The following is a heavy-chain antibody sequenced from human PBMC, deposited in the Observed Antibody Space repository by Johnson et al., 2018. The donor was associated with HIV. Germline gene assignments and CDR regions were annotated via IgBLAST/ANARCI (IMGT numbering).Heavy chain of an antibody. D-gene: IGHD7-27*01. CDR3: AKDERQLGGWSHAFDI. CDR2: IRYDGSNK. Sequence: QVQLVESGGGVVQPGGSLRLSCAASGFTFSSYGMHWVRQAPGKGLAWVAFIRYDGSNKSYADSVTGRFTISRDNSKSTLYLQMSSLKAEDTAVYYCAKDERQLGGWSHAFDIWGQGTMVTVSS. CDR1: GFTFSSYG. V-gene: IGHV3-30*02. J-gene: IGHJ3*02.